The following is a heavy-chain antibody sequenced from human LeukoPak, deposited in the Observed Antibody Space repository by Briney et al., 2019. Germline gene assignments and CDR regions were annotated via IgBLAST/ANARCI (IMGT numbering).Heavy chain of an antibody. J-gene: IGHJ4*02. CDR2: ISAYNGNT. CDR3: ARLLLSSSSGWYMIFDY. V-gene: IGHV1-18*04. CDR1: GYTFTSYG. D-gene: IGHD6-19*01. Sequence: GASVKVSCKASGYTFTSYGISWVRQAPGRGLEWMGWISAYNGNTNYAQKLQGRVTMTTDTSTSTAYMELRSLRSDDTAVYYCARLLLSSSSGWYMIFDYWGQGTLVTVSS.